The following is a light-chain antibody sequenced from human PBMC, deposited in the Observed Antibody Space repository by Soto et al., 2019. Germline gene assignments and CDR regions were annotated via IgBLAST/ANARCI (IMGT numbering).Light chain of an antibody. Sequence: QSVLTQPRSVSGSPGQSVTISCTGTSSDVGGYNFVSWYQQHPGKAPKFMIYDVTKRPSGVPDRFSGSKSGNTASLTISGLQAEDEADYYCCSYVGSYTSYVFGTGTKVTV. CDR2: DVT. J-gene: IGLJ1*01. CDR3: CSYVGSYTSYV. V-gene: IGLV2-11*01. CDR1: SSDVGGYNF.